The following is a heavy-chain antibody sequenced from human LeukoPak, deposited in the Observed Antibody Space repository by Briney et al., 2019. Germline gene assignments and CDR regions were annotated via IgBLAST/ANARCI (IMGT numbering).Heavy chain of an antibody. Sequence: SETLSLTCTVSGGSISSGDYYWSWTRQHPGKGLEWIGYIHYSGSTYYNPSLKSRLTITVDTSKNQFSLKLSSVTAADTAVYYCARDVVLWGQGTLVTVSS. CDR1: GGSISSGDYY. J-gene: IGHJ4*02. CDR2: IHYSGST. D-gene: IGHD2-15*01. CDR3: ARDVVL. V-gene: IGHV4-31*03.